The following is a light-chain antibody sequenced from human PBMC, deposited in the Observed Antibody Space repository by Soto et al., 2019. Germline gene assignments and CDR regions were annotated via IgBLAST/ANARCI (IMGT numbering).Light chain of an antibody. CDR1: QSVKNY. Sequence: EVVLTQSPATLSLSPGERATLSCRARQSVKNYLAWYQKRPGQAPRLLSYDTSNRATDIPARFSGSGSGTDFTLTISSLEPEDFAVYYCQQRNAWPITFGQGTRLHIK. CDR3: QQRNAWPIT. J-gene: IGKJ5*01. CDR2: DTS. V-gene: IGKV3-11*01.